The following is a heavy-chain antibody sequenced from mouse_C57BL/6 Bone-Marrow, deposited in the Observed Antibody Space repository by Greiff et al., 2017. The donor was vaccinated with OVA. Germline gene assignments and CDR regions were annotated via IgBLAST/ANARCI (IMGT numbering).Heavy chain of an antibody. CDR2: INPNNGGT. CDR1: GYTFTDYY. Sequence: EVQLQQSGPELVKPGASVKISCKASGYTFTDYYMNWVKQSHGKSLEWIGDINPNNGGTSYNQKFKGKATLTVDKSSSTAYMELRSLTSEDSAVYYCARSYYYGSSYGEYYFDYWGQGTTLTVSS. CDR3: ARSYYYGSSYGEYYFDY. V-gene: IGHV1-26*01. D-gene: IGHD1-1*01. J-gene: IGHJ2*01.